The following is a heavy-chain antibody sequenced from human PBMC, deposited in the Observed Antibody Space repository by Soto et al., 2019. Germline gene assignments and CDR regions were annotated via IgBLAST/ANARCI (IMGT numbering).Heavy chain of an antibody. J-gene: IGHJ4*02. D-gene: IGHD6-13*01. CDR2: IWYDGSNK. V-gene: IGHV3-33*01. CDR1: GFTFSSYG. CDR3: ARDTSSSWYSPADS. Sequence: QVQLVESGGGVVQPGRSLRLSCAASGFTFSSYGMHWVRQAPGKGLEWVAVIWYDGSNKYYADSVKGRFTISRDNSKNTLYLQMNSLRAEDTAVYYCARDTSSSWYSPADSWGQGTLVTVSS.